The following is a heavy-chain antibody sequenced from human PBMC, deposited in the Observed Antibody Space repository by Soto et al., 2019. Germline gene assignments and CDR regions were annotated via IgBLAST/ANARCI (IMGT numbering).Heavy chain of an antibody. J-gene: IGHJ5*02. D-gene: IGHD3-10*01. V-gene: IGHV4-30-2*05. CDR3: AIGVPRANTPLLWFGQLNRLAP. CDR1: GGSISSGGYS. Sequence: PAETLSLTCAVSGGSISSGGYSWSWIRQPPGKGLEWIGYMYHSGSTYYNPSLKSRVTISVDTSKNQFSLKLSSVTAADTAVYYCAIGVPRANTPLLWFGQLNRLAPWGQGTLVTVSS. CDR2: MYHSGST.